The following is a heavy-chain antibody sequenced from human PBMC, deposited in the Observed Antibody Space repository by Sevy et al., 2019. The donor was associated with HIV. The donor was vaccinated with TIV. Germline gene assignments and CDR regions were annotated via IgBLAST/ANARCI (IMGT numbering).Heavy chain of an antibody. CDR3: AKIPMVRGVSPFDY. CDR1: GFTFSSYA. CDR2: ISGSGGST. Sequence: GGSLRLSCEASGFTFSSYAMSWVRQAPGKGLEWVSAISGSGGSTYYADSVKGRFTISRDNSKNTLYLQMNSLRAEDTAVYYCAKIPMVRGVSPFDYWGQGTLVTVSS. V-gene: IGHV3-23*01. D-gene: IGHD3-10*01. J-gene: IGHJ4*02.